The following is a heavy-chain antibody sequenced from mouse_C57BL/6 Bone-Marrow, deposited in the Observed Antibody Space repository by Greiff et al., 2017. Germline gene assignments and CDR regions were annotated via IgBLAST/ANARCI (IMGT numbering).Heavy chain of an antibody. CDR1: GFSLTSYA. V-gene: IGHV2-9-1*01. CDR3: AREGGIYYGNYAWFAY. D-gene: IGHD2-1*01. Sequence: VQRLESGPGLVAPSPSLSITCTVSGFSLTSYAISWVRQPPGKGLEWLGVIWPGGGTNYNSALKSRLSISKDNSKGQVFLKMNSLQTDDTARDYCAREGGIYYGNYAWFAYWGQGTLVTVSA. J-gene: IGHJ3*01. CDR2: IWPGGGT.